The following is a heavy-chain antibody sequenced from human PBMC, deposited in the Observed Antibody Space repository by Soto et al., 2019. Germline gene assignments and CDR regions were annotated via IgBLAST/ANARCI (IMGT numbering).Heavy chain of an antibody. Sequence: SETLSLTCAVYGGSFSGYYWSWIRQPPGKGLEWIGEINHSGSTNYNPSLKSRVTISVDTSKNQFSLKLGSVTAADTAVYYCARRDDDYGDRNWFDPWGQGTLVTVSS. CDR1: GGSFSGYY. CDR2: INHSGST. J-gene: IGHJ5*02. CDR3: ARRDDDYGDRNWFDP. D-gene: IGHD4-17*01. V-gene: IGHV4-34*01.